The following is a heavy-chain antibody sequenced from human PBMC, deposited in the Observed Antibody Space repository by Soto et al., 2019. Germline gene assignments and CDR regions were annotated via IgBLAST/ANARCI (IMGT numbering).Heavy chain of an antibody. D-gene: IGHD6-25*01. J-gene: IGHJ3*02. CDR3: AKVPRVGSSNDDFDI. Sequence: EVQLLESGGGLVQPGGSLRLSCAASGFTFSSYAMSWVRQPPGRGLEWVSAISGRGGSTYYADSVKGRFTISRDNSKNTPYLQMNSQRAEDTALYYCAKVPRVGSSNDDFDIWGQGTMVAVSS. CDR1: GFTFSSYA. V-gene: IGHV3-23*01. CDR2: ISGRGGST.